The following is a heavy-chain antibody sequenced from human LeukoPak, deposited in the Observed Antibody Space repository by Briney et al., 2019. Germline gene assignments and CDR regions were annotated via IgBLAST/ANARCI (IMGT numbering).Heavy chain of an antibody. CDR1: GFPFSSYG. CDR3: ARGLSAAFDF. D-gene: IGHD6-25*01. Sequence: GGSLRLSCAASGFPFSSYGMHWVRQAPGKGLEWVARLVYDARSDYANSVKGRFSISRDDSKNTLFLDMSNLRVEDTALYYCARGLSAAFDFWGQGVLVTVSS. CDR2: LVYDARS. J-gene: IGHJ4*02. V-gene: IGHV3-33*01.